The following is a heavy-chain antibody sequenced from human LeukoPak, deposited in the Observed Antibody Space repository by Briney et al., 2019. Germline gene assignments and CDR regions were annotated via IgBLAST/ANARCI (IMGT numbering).Heavy chain of an antibody. Sequence: KPSETLSLTCSVSGGSIKNSSFYWGWVRQPPGKGLEWIGSVYYSGLAFYNPALKSRVTISLETSKNRFSLKVNSVTAADTAVFYCVRYVVYGSGIYYFDYWGQGTLVTVSP. CDR1: GGSIKNSSFY. CDR3: VRYVVYGSGIYYFDY. D-gene: IGHD3-10*01. CDR2: VYYSGLA. J-gene: IGHJ4*02. V-gene: IGHV4-39*01.